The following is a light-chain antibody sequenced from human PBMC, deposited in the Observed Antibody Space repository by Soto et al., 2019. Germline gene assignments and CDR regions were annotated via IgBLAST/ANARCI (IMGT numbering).Light chain of an antibody. J-gene: IGLJ1*01. Sequence: SVLTQPASLSGSPGRSITISCTGASSDVGLYDFVSWYQQHPGKAPKLLIYEVTYRPSGVSSRFSGSKSGNTASLTISGLQAEDEADYYCNSYTRFSTYVFGTGTKVTVL. CDR3: NSYTRFSTYV. CDR1: SSDVGLYDF. V-gene: IGLV2-14*01. CDR2: EVT.